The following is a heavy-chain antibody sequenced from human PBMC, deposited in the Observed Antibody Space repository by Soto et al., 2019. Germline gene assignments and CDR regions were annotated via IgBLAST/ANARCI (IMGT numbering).Heavy chain of an antibody. D-gene: IGHD6-19*01. J-gene: IGHJ4*02. Sequence: QVQLQQWGAGLLKPSETLSLTCAVYGGSFSGYYWSWIRQPPGKGLEWIGEINHSGSTNYNPSLNSRVTISVDTSKNQFSLTLSSVTAADTAVYYCAVRAFSSGWYSFFDYWGQGTLVRVSS. CDR3: AVRAFSSGWYSFFDY. V-gene: IGHV4-34*01. CDR2: INHSGST. CDR1: GGSFSGYY.